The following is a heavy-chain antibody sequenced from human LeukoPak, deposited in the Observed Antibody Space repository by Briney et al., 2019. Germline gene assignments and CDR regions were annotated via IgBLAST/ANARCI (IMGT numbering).Heavy chain of an antibody. CDR2: IYINGNR. J-gene: IGHJ5*02. CDR1: GGSISNYY. D-gene: IGHD5-12*01. CDR3: ARGLYSGWLNRFDP. V-gene: IGHV4-4*07. Sequence: PSETLSLTCTVSGGSISNYYWAWIRQPAGKGLEWIGRIYINGNRNYNPSLESRVSISMDTSKNQFSLTLSSVTAADTAVYYCARGLYSGWLNRFDPWGQGTLVTVSS.